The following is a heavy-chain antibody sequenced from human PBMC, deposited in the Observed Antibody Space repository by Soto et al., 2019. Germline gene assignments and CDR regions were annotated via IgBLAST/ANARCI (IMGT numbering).Heavy chain of an antibody. V-gene: IGHV3-23*01. J-gene: IGHJ4*02. D-gene: IGHD3-16*01. CDR2: ISGSGEST. CDR1: VTSRFTYDTYS. CDR3: TLYDYIWASYTSLDY. Sequence: EVQLLESGGGLVQPGGSLRLSCAASVTSRFTYDTYSMGWVRQAPGKGLEWVSAISGSGESTYYADSVKGRFTVSRDNSKNTLSLQMNSLRAEDTALYYCTLYDYIWASYTSLDYWGREPWSPSPQ.